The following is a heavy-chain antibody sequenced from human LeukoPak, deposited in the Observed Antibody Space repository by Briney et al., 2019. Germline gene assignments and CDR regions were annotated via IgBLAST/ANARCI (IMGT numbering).Heavy chain of an antibody. CDR2: ILHSGST. J-gene: IGHJ4*02. D-gene: IGHD3-3*01. CDR3: ARTRDFWSAYFDY. V-gene: IGHV4-30-2*01. Sequence: PSETLSLTCAVSGVSITSDTYYWSRIRQPPGKGLEWIGYILHSGSTYHNPSLKSRVTILVDTSKNQFSLKLSSVTAADTAVYFCARTRDFWSAYFDYWGQGILVTVS. CDR1: GVSITSDTYY.